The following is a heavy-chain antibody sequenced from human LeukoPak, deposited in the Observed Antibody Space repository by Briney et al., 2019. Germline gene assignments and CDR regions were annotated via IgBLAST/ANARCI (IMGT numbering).Heavy chain of an antibody. D-gene: IGHD4-17*01. CDR1: GVSISTSY. J-gene: IGHJ4*02. CDR2: IHYSGDT. Sequence: SETLSLTCTVSGVSISTSYWSWIRQPPGKGLEWIGYIHYSGDTNYNPSLKSRVTMSADTSKNQFSLTLSSVTAADAAVYYCRRGTVTTANFDCWGRGTLVTVSS. V-gene: IGHV4-59*01. CDR3: RRGTVTTANFDC.